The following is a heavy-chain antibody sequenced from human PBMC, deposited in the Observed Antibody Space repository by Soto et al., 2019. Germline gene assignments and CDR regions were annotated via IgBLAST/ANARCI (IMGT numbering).Heavy chain of an antibody. J-gene: IGHJ4*02. CDR3: AKAATITTLYNFDF. CDR1: GFTFSSFG. V-gene: IGHV3-23*01. CDR2: ISDSGGST. D-gene: IGHD4-4*01. Sequence: GSLRLSCAASGFTFSSFGMNWVRQAPGKGLEWVSLISDSGGSTYHADSVKGRFTISRDNSKNTLYLQMNSLRAEDTAVYYCAKAATITTLYNFDFWGQGTLVTVS.